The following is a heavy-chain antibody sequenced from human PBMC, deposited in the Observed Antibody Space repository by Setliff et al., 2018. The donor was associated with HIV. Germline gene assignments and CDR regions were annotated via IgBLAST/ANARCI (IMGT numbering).Heavy chain of an antibody. CDR1: GFTFSSYS. CDR3: VRDRDWAFDY. CDR2: ISSISSTI. D-gene: IGHD3-9*01. V-gene: IGHV3-48*01. Sequence: GGSLRLSCAASGFTFSSYSMNWVRQAPGKGLEWVSYISSISSTIYYADSVKGRFTISRDNAKTSLYLQMDSLRAEDTAVYYCVRDRDWAFDYWGQGILVTVSS. J-gene: IGHJ4*02.